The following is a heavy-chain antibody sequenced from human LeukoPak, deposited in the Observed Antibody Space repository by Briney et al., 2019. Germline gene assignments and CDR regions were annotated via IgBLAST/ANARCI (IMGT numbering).Heavy chain of an antibody. CDR2: ISSSGNTI. CDR3: ARERPGEDTFDI. CDR1: GFTFSTYE. Sequence: GGSLRLSCTASGFTFSTYEMNWVRQAPGKGLGWVSFISSSGNTIYYADSVKGRFIISRDNAKNSLYLQMNSLRTEDTAVYYCARERPGEDTFDIWGQGTMVTVSS. J-gene: IGHJ3*02. D-gene: IGHD7-27*01. V-gene: IGHV3-48*03.